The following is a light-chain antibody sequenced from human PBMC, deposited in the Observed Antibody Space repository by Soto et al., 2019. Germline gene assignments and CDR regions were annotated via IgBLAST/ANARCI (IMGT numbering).Light chain of an antibody. J-gene: IGKJ1*01. CDR1: QSVSSN. Sequence: EILMTQSPVTLSVSPGERATLSCRASQSVSSNLAWYQQKPGQAPSLLIYGAFTRATGIPARFSGTGSGTEFTLTISGLEPEDFAVYYCQQYGNSPRTFGQGTKVDI. V-gene: IGKV3-15*01. CDR2: GAF. CDR3: QQYGNSPRT.